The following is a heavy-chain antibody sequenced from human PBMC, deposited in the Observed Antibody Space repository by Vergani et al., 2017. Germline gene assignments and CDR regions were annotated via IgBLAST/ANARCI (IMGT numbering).Heavy chain of an antibody. CDR2: ISGGGDNT. Sequence: EVQLLESGGGLVQPGGSLRLSCTPSGFTFSTYAMSWVRQAPGKGLEWVSTISGGGDNTYYADSVKGRFTISRDNSKNTLYLQMNNLRAEDTALYYCAKGGAFDIWGQGTMVTVSS. V-gene: IGHV3-23*01. CDR3: AKGGAFDI. CDR1: GFTFSTYA. J-gene: IGHJ3*02.